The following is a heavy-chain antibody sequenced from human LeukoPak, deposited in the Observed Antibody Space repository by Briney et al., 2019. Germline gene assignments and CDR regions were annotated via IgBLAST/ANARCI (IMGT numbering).Heavy chain of an antibody. V-gene: IGHV3-13*01. CDR1: GFTFSDYD. CDR3: ARGLSYYDILTGYYRTTYFDY. Sequence: GGSLRLSCAASGFTFSDYDMHWVRQATGKGLEWVSAIGTAGDTYYPGSVKGRFTISRENAKNSLYLQMNSLRAGDTAVYYCARGLSYYDILTGYYRTTYFDYWGQGTLVTVSS. J-gene: IGHJ4*02. D-gene: IGHD3-9*01. CDR2: IGTAGDT.